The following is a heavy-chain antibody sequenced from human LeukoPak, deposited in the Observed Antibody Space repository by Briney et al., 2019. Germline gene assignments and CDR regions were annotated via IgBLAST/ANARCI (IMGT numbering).Heavy chain of an antibody. V-gene: IGHV3-33*01. CDR2: MWYDGSNK. D-gene: IGHD6-13*01. CDR1: GFTFSSYG. CDR3: ARGAVAAAGTLDY. Sequence: PGRSLRLSCAASGFTFSSYGMHWVREAPGKGQEWVSVMWYDGSNKYYADSVKGLFTISRDNSKNTLYLQMTSLRAEDTAVYYCARGAVAAAGTLDYWGQGTLVTVSS. J-gene: IGHJ4*02.